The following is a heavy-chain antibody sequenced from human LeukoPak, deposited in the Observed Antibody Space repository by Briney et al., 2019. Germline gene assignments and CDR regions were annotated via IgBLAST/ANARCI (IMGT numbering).Heavy chain of an antibody. J-gene: IGHJ4*02. CDR2: FSSVGSA. D-gene: IGHD1-7*01. CDR1: GGSISRSSYY. Sequence: SETLSLTCIVPGGSISRSSYYWAWIRQSPGKGLEWIGTFSSVGSAYYNPSLTSRVSISNATSDNQLSLRLYSVTAADTAVYYCARKQTGTMSDVWGQGTQVTVSS. CDR3: ARKQTGTMSDV. V-gene: IGHV4-39*07.